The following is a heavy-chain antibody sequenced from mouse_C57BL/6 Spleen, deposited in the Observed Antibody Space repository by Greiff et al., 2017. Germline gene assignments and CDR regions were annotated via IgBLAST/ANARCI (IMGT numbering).Heavy chain of an antibody. CDR2: IHPSGSDT. CDR3: HIYHGPYLAMDY. CDR1: GYTFTSYW. J-gene: IGHJ4*01. Sequence: QVQLQQSGAELVKPGASVKVSCKASGYTFTSYWMHWVQQRPGQGLEWIGRIHPSGSDTNYNQKFKGKATLTVDKSSSTAYMQLSSLTSEDSAVYSCHIYHGPYLAMDYWGQGTSVTVSS. V-gene: IGHV1-74*01. D-gene: IGHD2-1*01.